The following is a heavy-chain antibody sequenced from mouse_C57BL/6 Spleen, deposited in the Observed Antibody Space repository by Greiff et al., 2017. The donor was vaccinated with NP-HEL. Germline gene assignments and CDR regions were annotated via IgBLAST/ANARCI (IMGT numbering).Heavy chain of an antibody. J-gene: IGHJ4*01. CDR1: GFTFSSYA. CDR3: AREEDYDSSSDEGCFAMDD. Sequence: EVQVVESGGGLVKPGGSLKLSCAASGFTFSSYAMSWVRQTPEKRLEWVATISDAGSYTYYPDNVKGRFTISRDNAKNHLYLQMSHLKSEDTAMYYCAREEDYDSSSDEGCFAMDDWGQGTTVTGAS. D-gene: IGHD1-1*01. CDR2: ISDAGSYT. V-gene: IGHV5-4*01.